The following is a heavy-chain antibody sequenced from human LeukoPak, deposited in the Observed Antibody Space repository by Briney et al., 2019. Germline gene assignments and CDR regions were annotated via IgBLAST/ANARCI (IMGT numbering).Heavy chain of an antibody. J-gene: IGHJ5*02. CDR1: GYSFTSYW. CDR2: IYPGDSDT. D-gene: IGHD2-2*01. CDR3: ARYCSSTSCRYPNWFDP. Sequence: GESLKISCKGSGYSFTSYWIGWVRQMPGKGLEWMGIIYPGDSDTRYSPSFQGQVTIPADKSISTAYLQWSSLKASDTAKYYCARYCSSTSCRYPNWFDPWGQGTLVTVSS. V-gene: IGHV5-51*01.